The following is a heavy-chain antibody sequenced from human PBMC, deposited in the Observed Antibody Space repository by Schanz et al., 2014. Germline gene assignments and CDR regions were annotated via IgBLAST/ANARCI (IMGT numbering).Heavy chain of an antibody. Sequence: EVQLVQSGGGLVQPGGSLRLSCAASGFTFSSHWMHWVRQDPGQGLVWVARINSVGSNTDYADSVTGRFTISRDNAKNTLYLQMNTLRAEDTAVYDCARKRKLGVYGGKGHDSLDIWGQGTMVTVSS. J-gene: IGHJ3*02. V-gene: IGHV3-74*01. CDR1: GFTFSSHW. D-gene: IGHD4-17*01. CDR3: ARKRKLGVYGGKGHDSLDI. CDR2: INSVGSNT.